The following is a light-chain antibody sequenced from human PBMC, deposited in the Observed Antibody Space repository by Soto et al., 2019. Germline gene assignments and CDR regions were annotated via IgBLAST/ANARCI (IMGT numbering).Light chain of an antibody. CDR1: GSDICSYNY. CDR2: DVT. J-gene: IGLJ1*01. V-gene: IGLV2-14*03. CDR3: NSYTSASTYV. Sequence: QSVLTQPASVSGSPGQSITISCTGTGSDICSYNYVSWYQHHPGKVPKFIIYDVTNRPSGVSDRFSGSKSGNTASLTISGLQAEDEADYYCNSYTSASTYVFGTGTKVTVL.